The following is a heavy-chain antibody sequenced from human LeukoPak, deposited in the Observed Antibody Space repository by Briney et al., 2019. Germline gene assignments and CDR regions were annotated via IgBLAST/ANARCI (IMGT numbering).Heavy chain of an antibody. D-gene: IGHD3-9*01. CDR2: MCTSGDP. CDR1: GFTFSSWD. Sequence: GGPLRLSCAASGFTFSSWDMHCVRDSTGKALEWVSTMCTSGDPFFPDSVKGRFTLSRENAKNSLYLQMNSLRAGDTAVYYCAKHDFLTGHFDYWGQGTLVTVSS. V-gene: IGHV3-13*05. CDR3: AKHDFLTGHFDY. J-gene: IGHJ4*02.